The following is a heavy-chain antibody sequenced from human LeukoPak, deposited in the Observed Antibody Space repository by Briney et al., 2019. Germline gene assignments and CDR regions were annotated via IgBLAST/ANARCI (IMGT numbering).Heavy chain of an antibody. J-gene: IGHJ4*02. Sequence: GGSLRLSCAASGFTFSSYAMSWVRQAPGKGLEWVSAISGSGGSTYYADSVKGRFTISRDNSKNTLYLQMNSLKTEDTAVYYCTTDPAYCGGDCYPASDYWGQGTLVTVSS. CDR3: TTDPAYCGGDCYPASDY. D-gene: IGHD2-21*02. V-gene: IGHV3-23*01. CDR2: ISGSGGST. CDR1: GFTFSSYA.